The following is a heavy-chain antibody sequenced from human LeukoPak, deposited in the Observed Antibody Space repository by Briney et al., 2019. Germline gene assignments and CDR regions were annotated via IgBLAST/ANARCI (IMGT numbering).Heavy chain of an antibody. CDR1: GYTFTSYG. D-gene: IGHD3-22*01. V-gene: IGHV1-18*01. Sequence: ASVKVSCKASGYTFTSYGISWVRQAPGQGLEWMGWISAYNGNTNYAQKLQGRATMTTDTSTSTAYMELRSRRSDDTAVYYCARVVYYYDSSGASDYYFDYWGQGTLVTVSS. J-gene: IGHJ4*02. CDR2: ISAYNGNT. CDR3: ARVVYYYDSSGASDYYFDY.